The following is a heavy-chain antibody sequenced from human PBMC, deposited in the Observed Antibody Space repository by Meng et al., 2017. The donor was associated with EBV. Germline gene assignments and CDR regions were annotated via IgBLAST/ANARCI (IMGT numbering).Heavy chain of an antibody. CDR3: AKGADLAAAGTFWFDP. V-gene: IGHV1-2*06. CDR1: GYTFTGYY. J-gene: IGHJ5*02. CDR2: INPNSGGT. Sequence: QVQLVQSGAEVKKPGASVKVSCKASGYTFTGYYMHWVRQAPGQELEWMGRINPNSGGTNYAQKFQGRVTMTRDTSISTAYMELSRLRSDDTAVYYCAKGADLAAAGTFWFDPWGQGTLVTVSS. D-gene: IGHD6-13*01.